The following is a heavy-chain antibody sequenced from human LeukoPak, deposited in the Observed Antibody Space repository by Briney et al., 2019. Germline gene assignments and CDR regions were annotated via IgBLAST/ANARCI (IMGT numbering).Heavy chain of an antibody. J-gene: IGHJ4*02. CDR3: ARDSVGAGYSDY. CDR1: GFAFSNYG. V-gene: IGHV3-30*14. D-gene: IGHD1-26*01. CDR2: ILYDGTDI. Sequence: GRSLRLSFAASGFAFSNYGMHWVRQAPGKGLEWVAYILYDGTDIHYADSVKGRFTISRDNSKNTLYLQMDSLRAEDTAVYYCARDSVGAGYSDYWGQGTLVTVSS.